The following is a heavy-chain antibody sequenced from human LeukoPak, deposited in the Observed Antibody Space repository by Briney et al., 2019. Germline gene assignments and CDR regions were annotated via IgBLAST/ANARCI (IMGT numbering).Heavy chain of an antibody. D-gene: IGHD5-12*01. CDR3: ARESHSWDYSGYDSYYGMDV. J-gene: IGHJ6*02. V-gene: IGHV3-7*01. Sequence: PGGSLRLSCAASGFTFSSYWMSWVRQAPGKGLEWVANIKQDGSEKYYVDSVKGRFTISRDNAKNSLYLQMNSLRAKDTAVYYCARESHSWDYSGYDSYYGMDVWGQGTTVTVSS. CDR1: GFTFSSYW. CDR2: IKQDGSEK.